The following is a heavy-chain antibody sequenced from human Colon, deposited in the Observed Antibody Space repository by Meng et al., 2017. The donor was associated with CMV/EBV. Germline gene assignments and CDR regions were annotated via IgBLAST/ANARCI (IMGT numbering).Heavy chain of an antibody. CDR1: GFIFSDHY. CDR2: AANKADSYTT. Sequence: GGSLRLSCAGSGFIFSDHYIDWVRQAPGKGLEWVGRAANKADSYTTEYAASVKGRFTFSRDDSENSVYLQMNSLKSEDTAVYYCNRGYSGIDIYAFDIWGQGTMVTVSS. V-gene: IGHV3-72*01. CDR3: NRGYSGIDIYAFDI. D-gene: IGHD1-26*01. J-gene: IGHJ3*02.